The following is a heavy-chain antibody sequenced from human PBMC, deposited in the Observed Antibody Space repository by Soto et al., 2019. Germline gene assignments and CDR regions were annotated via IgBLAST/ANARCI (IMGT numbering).Heavy chain of an antibody. D-gene: IGHD3-9*01. CDR3: ARGGYDILTGYGYYYYKDV. CDR2: IYYSGST. CDR1: GGSISSYY. J-gene: IGHJ6*03. V-gene: IGHV4-59*01. Sequence: AETLSLTCTVSGGSISSYYWSWIRQPPGKGLEWIGYIYYSGSTNYNPSLKSRVTISVDTSKNQFSLKLSSVTAADTAVYYCARGGYDILTGYGYYYYKDVWGKGTTVTVSS.